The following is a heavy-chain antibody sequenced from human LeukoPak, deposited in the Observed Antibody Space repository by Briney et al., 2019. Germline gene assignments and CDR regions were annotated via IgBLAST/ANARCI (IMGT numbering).Heavy chain of an antibody. CDR3: ARGLHFIYYYDSSGYLDGFDY. CDR2: INPSGGST. V-gene: IGHV1-46*01. J-gene: IGHJ4*02. Sequence: GASVKVSCKASGYTVTSYYMHWVRQAPGQGLEWMGIINPSGGSTSYAQKFQGRVTMTRDTSTSTVYMELSSLRSGDTAVYYCARGLHFIYYYDSSGYLDGFDYGGQGTLVTVSS. D-gene: IGHD3-22*01. CDR1: GYTVTSYY.